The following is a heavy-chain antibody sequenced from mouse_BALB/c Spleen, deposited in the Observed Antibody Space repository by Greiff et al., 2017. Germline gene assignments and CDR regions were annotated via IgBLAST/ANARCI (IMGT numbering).Heavy chain of an antibody. V-gene: IGHV3-2*02. Sequence: EVQLQQSGPGLVKPSQSLSLTCTVTGYSITSDYAWNWIRQFPGNKLEWMGFISYSGSTSYNPSLKSRLSITRDTSKNQFFLQLNSVTTEDTATYYCARWLPLYYAMDYWGQGTSVTVSS. CDR2: ISYSGST. D-gene: IGHD2-2*01. J-gene: IGHJ4*01. CDR3: ARWLPLYYAMDY. CDR1: GYSITSDYA.